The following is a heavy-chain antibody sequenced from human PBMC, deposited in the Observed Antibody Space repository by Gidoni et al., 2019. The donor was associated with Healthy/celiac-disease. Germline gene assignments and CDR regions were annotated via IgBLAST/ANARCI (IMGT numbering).Heavy chain of an antibody. CDR2: INHSGST. J-gene: IGHJ4*02. V-gene: IGHV4-34*01. CDR1: GGSFRGYS. CDR3: ARGVDTAMVGLAFFDY. Sequence: QVQLQQWGAGLLKPSETLSLTCAVYGGSFRGYSWSWIRQPPGKGLEWIGKINHSGSTNYNPSLKSRVTISVDTSKNQFSLKLGSVTAADTAVYYCARGVDTAMVGLAFFDYWGQGTLVTVSS. D-gene: IGHD5-18*01.